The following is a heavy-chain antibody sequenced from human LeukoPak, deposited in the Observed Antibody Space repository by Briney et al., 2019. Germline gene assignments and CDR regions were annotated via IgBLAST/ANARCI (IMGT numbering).Heavy chain of an antibody. J-gene: IGHJ4*02. CDR3: ARDRDYYGSGSLGYFDI. CDR2: IYYSGST. D-gene: IGHD3-10*01. Sequence: PSETLSLTCTVSGGSISSGDDYWSWIRQRPGKGLEWIGYIYYSGSTYYNPSLKSRVIMSVDTSKNQFSLKLTSVTAADTAVYFCARDRDYYGSGSLGYFDIWGQGTLVTVSS. V-gene: IGHV4-31*03. CDR1: GGSISSGDDY.